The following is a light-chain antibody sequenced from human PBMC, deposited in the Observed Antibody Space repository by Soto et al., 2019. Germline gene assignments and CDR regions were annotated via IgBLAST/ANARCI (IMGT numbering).Light chain of an antibody. CDR1: NSNIGADYG. Sequence: QSVLTQPPSVTGAPGQRVTISCTGSNSNIGADYGVHWYQQFPETAPKLLIYDNTNRPSGVPDRFSGSKSGTSASLAITGLQAEDEADYYCSSFAGSNNFPDVFGTGTKVTVL. CDR2: DNT. CDR3: SSFAGSNNFPDV. V-gene: IGLV1-40*01. J-gene: IGLJ1*01.